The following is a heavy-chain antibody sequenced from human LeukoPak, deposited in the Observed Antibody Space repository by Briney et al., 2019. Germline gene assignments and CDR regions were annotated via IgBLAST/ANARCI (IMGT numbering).Heavy chain of an antibody. Sequence: ASVKVSCKASEDTFTGYYIHWVRQAPGQGLEWMGWVNPNNGVTEYAQEFQGRVTMTRDTSISTAYMELSRLRSDDTAVYYCARDLELWGQGTLVAVSS. CDR1: EDTFTGYY. CDR3: ARDLEL. J-gene: IGHJ5*02. V-gene: IGHV1-2*02. CDR2: VNPNNGVT.